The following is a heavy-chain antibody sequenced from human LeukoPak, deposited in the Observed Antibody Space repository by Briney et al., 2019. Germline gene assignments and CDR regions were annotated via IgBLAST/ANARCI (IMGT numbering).Heavy chain of an antibody. D-gene: IGHD3-10*01. CDR2: ISSSTTYI. J-gene: IGHJ4*02. V-gene: IGHV3-21*01. CDR1: GFSFSRYS. CDR3: SGDPGDY. Sequence: GGSLRLSCAASGFSFSRYSLSWVRQAPGKGLEWISLISSSTTYIYYADSVKGRFTISRDNAKNSVFLQMSSLRAEDTAVYFCSGDPGDYWGQGTLVTVSS.